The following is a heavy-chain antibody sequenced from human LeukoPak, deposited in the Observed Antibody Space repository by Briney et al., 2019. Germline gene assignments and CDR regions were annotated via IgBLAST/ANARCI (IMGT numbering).Heavy chain of an antibody. Sequence: PSETLSLTCTVSGGSISSGSYYWSWIRQPAGKGLEWIGRIYTSGSTNYNPSLKSRVTISVDTSKNQFSLKLSSVTAADTAVYYCARDFGSSWYGWFDPWGPGTLVTVSS. J-gene: IGHJ5*02. V-gene: IGHV4-61*02. CDR2: IYTSGST. CDR3: ARDFGSSWYGWFDP. CDR1: GGSISSGSYY. D-gene: IGHD6-13*01.